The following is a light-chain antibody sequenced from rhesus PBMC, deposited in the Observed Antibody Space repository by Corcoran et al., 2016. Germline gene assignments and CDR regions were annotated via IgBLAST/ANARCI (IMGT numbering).Light chain of an antibody. CDR3: LQSSNLSS. CDR1: QSVSNY. CDR2: GGS. V-gene: IGKV3-24*03. Sequence: EIVMTQSPATLALSPGERATLSCRVSQSVSNYLAWYQKKPGQAPRLLINGGSSRATGIPDRFSGSGSGTEFTLTISSLGPEDVGVYFCLQSSNLSSFAQGTKVEI. J-gene: IGKJ2*01.